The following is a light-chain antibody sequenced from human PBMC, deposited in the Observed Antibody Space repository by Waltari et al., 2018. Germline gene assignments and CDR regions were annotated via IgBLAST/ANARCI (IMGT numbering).Light chain of an antibody. V-gene: IGLV1-44*01. J-gene: IGLJ3*02. CDR2: RNN. Sequence: QTVLTQPPPASGTPGQRVTISCSGSSSNIGSNLVTWYQQLPGTAPKLLVYRNNQRPSGVPDRFSGSKSGTSASLAISGLQSEDEADYYCAAWDDSLSGKVFGGGTKLTVL. CDR3: AAWDDSLSGKV. CDR1: SSNIGSNL.